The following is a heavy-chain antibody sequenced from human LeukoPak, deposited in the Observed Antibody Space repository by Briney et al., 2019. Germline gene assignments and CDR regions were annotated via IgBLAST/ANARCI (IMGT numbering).Heavy chain of an antibody. V-gene: IGHV1-18*01. D-gene: IGHD3-3*01. Sequence: ASVKVSCKASGYSFTTYGISWVRQAPGQGLEGMGWINSNNGDTNYAGKVQGRVTMTTDTSTSTAYMELRSLRSDDTAVYYCARWRGFTGSIDENWFDPWGQGTLVTVSS. CDR1: GYSFTTYG. CDR3: ARWRGFTGSIDENWFDP. J-gene: IGHJ5*02. CDR2: INSNNGDT.